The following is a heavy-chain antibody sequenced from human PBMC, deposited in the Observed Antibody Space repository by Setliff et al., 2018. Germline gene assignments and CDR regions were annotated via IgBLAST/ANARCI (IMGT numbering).Heavy chain of an antibody. V-gene: IGHV3-23*01. CDR3: ARNWATAQHYYYGMDV. Sequence: GGSLRLSCAASGFTFSSYAMSWVRQAPGKGLEWVSVISGSGGSTYYADSVKGRFTISRDNSKNTLYLRMNSLRAEDTAVYYCARNWATAQHYYYGMDVWGQGTTVTVSS. CDR1: GFTFSSYA. J-gene: IGHJ6*02. CDR2: ISGSGGST. D-gene: IGHD2-21*02.